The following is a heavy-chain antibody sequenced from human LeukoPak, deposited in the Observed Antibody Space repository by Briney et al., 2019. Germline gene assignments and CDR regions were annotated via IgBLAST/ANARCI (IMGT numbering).Heavy chain of an antibody. D-gene: IGHD3-3*01. CDR3: ARSPFYYLDQ. Sequence: GESLKISCKGSGYSFTSYWIGWVRQMPGKGLEWVGIIHPGDSDTRYSPSIQGQVTISVDKSISTAYLQWSSLEASDTAMYYCARSPFYYLDQWAQRTLVTVSS. CDR2: IHPGDSDT. V-gene: IGHV5-51*01. CDR1: GYSFTSYW. J-gene: IGHJ4*02.